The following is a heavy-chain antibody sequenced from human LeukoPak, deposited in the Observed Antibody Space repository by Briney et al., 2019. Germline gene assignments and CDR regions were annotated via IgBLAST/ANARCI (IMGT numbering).Heavy chain of an antibody. CDR3: AKHAYGSGKQAIDY. D-gene: IGHD3-10*01. CDR1: GFTFSSYG. J-gene: IGHJ4*02. V-gene: IGHV3-33*06. CDR2: IWYDGSNK. Sequence: GGSLRLSCAASGFTFSSYGMHWVRQAPGKGLEWVAVIWYDGSNKYYADSVKGRFTIPRDNSKNTLYLQMNSLRAEDTAVYYCAKHAYGSGKQAIDYWGQGTLVTVSS.